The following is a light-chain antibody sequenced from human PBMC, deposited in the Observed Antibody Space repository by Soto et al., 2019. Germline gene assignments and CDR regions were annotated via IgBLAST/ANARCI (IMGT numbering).Light chain of an antibody. Sequence: QSALTQPPSASGSPGQSVTLSCTGTSSDVGGYNYVSWYQQHPGKAPKLMIYEVSKRPSGVPDRFSGSKSGNTASLTVSGLQAEDEADYYCSSYAGSNNPPVVFGGGTKLTVL. CDR3: SSYAGSNNPPVV. J-gene: IGLJ2*01. V-gene: IGLV2-8*01. CDR2: EVS. CDR1: SSDVGGYNY.